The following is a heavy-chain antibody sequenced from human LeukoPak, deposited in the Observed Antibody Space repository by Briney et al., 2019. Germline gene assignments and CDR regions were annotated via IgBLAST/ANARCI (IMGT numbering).Heavy chain of an antibody. CDR1: GFTFSSYA. V-gene: IGHV3-30*01. J-gene: IGHJ4*02. CDR2: ISYDGSSK. CDR3: ARSSGWWSLDY. D-gene: IGHD6-19*01. Sequence: GGSLRLSCAASGFTFSSYAMHWVRQAPGKGLEWVAVISYDGSSKYYADSVKGRFTISRDNSKNTLYLQMNSLRAEDTAVYYCARSSGWWSLDYWGQGTLVTVSS.